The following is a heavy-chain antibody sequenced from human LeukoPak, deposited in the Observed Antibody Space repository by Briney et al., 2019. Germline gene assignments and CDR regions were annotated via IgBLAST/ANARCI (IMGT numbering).Heavy chain of an antibody. V-gene: IGHV3-11*04. J-gene: IGHJ4*02. CDR3: AREKYSYGYGIDY. D-gene: IGHD5-18*01. Sequence: SGGSLRLSCAASGFTFSDYYMSWSRQAPGKGLEWVSDISTSGSIIYYADSVKGRFTICRDNRKESLFFKMNSVRADDTAVYYCAREKYSYGYGIDYWRQGTLVTVSS. CDR2: ISTSGSII. CDR1: GFTFSDYY.